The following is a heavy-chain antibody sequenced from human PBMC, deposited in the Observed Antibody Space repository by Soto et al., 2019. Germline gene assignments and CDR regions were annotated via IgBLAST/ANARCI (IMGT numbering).Heavy chain of an antibody. D-gene: IGHD1-26*01. CDR1: GGPISSGGYY. CDR2: IYYSGST. V-gene: IGHV4-31*03. CDR3: ARAEGATMKAIYFDY. Sequence: SETLSLTCTVSGGPISSGGYYWSWIRQHPGKGLEWIGYIYYSGSTYYNPSLKRRVTISVDTSKNQFSLKLSSVTAADTAVYYCARAEGATMKAIYFDYWGQGTLVTVSS. J-gene: IGHJ4*02.